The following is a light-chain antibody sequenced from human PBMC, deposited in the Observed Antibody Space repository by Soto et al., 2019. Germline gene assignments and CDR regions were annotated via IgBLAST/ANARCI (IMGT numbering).Light chain of an antibody. V-gene: IGKV3-20*01. CDR1: ETVDTSS. CDR3: HQYGSSPLT. CDR2: SAS. Sequence: EIVLTQSPGTLSLSPGETATLSCRASETVDTSSLGWYQQKPGRAPSLLIYSASRRATGIPDRFDASGSATDFTLTISRLEPEDFAMYYCHQYGSSPLTFGRGTKVEI. J-gene: IGKJ4*01.